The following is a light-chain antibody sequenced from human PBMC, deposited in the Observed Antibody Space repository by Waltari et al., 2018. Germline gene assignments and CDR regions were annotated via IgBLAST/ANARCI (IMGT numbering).Light chain of an antibody. CDR2: DVS. CDR1: SSDAGGYNY. V-gene: IGLV2-11*01. CDR3: CSYAGSYTFV. Sequence: QSALTQPRSVSGSPGQSVTISCTGTSSDAGGYNYVSWYQQHPGKAPTLMIYDVSKRPSGVPDRVSGSKSGNTASLTISGLQAEDEADYYCCSYAGSYTFVFGGGTKLTVL. J-gene: IGLJ3*02.